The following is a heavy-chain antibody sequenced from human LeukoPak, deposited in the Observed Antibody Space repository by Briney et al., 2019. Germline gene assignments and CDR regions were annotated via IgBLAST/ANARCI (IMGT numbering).Heavy chain of an antibody. CDR3: ARSYNWNYYYYYMDV. J-gene: IGHJ6*03. Sequence: SETLSLTCTVSGGSISSYYWSWIRQPAGKGLEWIGRIYTSGSTNYNPSLKSRVTMSVDTSKNLFSLKLSSVTAADTAVYYCARSYNWNYYYYYMDVWGKGTTVTVSS. CDR2: IYTSGST. V-gene: IGHV4-4*07. D-gene: IGHD1-20*01. CDR1: GGSISSYY.